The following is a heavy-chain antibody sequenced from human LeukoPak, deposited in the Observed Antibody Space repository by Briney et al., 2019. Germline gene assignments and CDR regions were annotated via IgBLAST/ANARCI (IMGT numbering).Heavy chain of an antibody. CDR1: GGSISSYY. Sequence: SETLSLTCTVSGGSISSYYWSWIRQPAGKGLEWIGRIYTSGSTNYNPSLKSRVTMSVDTSKNQFSLKLSSVTAADTAVYYCARDFPFLGYSSGGWFDPWGQGTLVTVSS. CDR2: IYTSGST. D-gene: IGHD6-19*01. V-gene: IGHV4-4*07. CDR3: ARDFPFLGYSSGGWFDP. J-gene: IGHJ5*02.